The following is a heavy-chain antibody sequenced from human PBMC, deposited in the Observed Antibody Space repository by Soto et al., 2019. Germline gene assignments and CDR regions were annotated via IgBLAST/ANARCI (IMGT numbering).Heavy chain of an antibody. J-gene: IGHJ6*03. CDR2: MNPNSGNT. Sequence: GTSVKLSCEACGDSFTSYDINWVRQATRQGLEGMGWMNPNSGNTGYAQKFQGRVTMTRNTSISTAYMELSSLRSEDTAVYYCARSSYGSSFRSYYYYMDVWGKGTTVTVSS. CDR1: GDSFTSYD. D-gene: IGHD6-13*01. CDR3: ARSSYGSSFRSYYYYMDV. V-gene: IGHV1-8*01.